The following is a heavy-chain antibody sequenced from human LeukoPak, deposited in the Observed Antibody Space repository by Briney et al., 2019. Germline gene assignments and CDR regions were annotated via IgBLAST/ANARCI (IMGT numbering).Heavy chain of an antibody. CDR1: GASISSSYYY. Sequence: SETLSLTCTISGASISSSYYYWGWIRQPTGKGLKWIGSIYYTGNTYYNPSLKSRVTISVDTSKNQFSLKLSSVTAADTAVYYCARHGVQGVGPVDYWGQGTLVTVSS. V-gene: IGHV4-39*01. CDR2: IYYTGNT. CDR3: ARHGVQGVGPVDY. J-gene: IGHJ4*02. D-gene: IGHD3-10*01.